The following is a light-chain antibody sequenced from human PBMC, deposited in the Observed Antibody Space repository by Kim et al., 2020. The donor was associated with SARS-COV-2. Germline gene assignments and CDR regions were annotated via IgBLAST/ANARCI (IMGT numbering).Light chain of an antibody. CDR2: GKD. V-gene: IGLV3-19*01. J-gene: IGLJ2*01. CDR3: NSRDSNDNVI. CDR1: SLRSYY. Sequence: SSELTQDPAVSVALGQTVRITCQGDSLRSYYATWYQQKPGQAPILVIYGKDNRPSGIPDRFSGSSSGNTASLTITETQAGDGADYYCNSRDSNDNVIFGG.